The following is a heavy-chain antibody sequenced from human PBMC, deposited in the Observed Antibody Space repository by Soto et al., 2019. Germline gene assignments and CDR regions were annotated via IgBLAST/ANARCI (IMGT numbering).Heavy chain of an antibody. D-gene: IGHD3-10*01. Sequence: QVQLVQSGAEVKKPGSSVKVSCKASGDTFSSYAISWVRQAPGQGLEWMGGIIPIFGTANYAQKFQGRVTITADESTSTAYMELGSLRSEDTAVYYCARFGGSLFPYYYYGMDVWGQGTTVTVSS. J-gene: IGHJ6*02. CDR3: ARFGGSLFPYYYYGMDV. V-gene: IGHV1-69*01. CDR1: GDTFSSYA. CDR2: IIPIFGTA.